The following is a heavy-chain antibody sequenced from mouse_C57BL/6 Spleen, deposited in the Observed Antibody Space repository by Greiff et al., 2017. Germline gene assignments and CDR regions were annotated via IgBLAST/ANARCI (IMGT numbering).Heavy chain of an antibody. CDR1: GFTFSSYA. Sequence: EVKVEESGEGLVKPGGSLKLSCAASGFTFSSYAMSWVRQTPEKRLEWVAYISSGGDYIYYADTVKGRFTISRDNARNTLYLQMSSLKSEDTAMYYCTRVSYDYDERGFDYWGQGTTLTVSS. J-gene: IGHJ2*01. CDR2: ISSGGDYI. V-gene: IGHV5-9-1*02. D-gene: IGHD2-4*01. CDR3: TRVSYDYDERGFDY.